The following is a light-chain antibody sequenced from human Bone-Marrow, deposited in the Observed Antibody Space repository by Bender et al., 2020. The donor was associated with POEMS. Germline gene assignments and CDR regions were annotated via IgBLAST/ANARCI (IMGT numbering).Light chain of an antibody. V-gene: IGLV2-14*03. J-gene: IGLJ3*02. CDR2: DVS. Sequence: QSALTQPASVSGSPGQSITISCTGTSSDIGVYKYEYVSWYQQHPGKAPKLIIYDVSNRPSGVSNRFSGSKSGNTASLTISELQAEDEADYYCESYTSSNTWVFGGGTQLTVL. CDR3: ESYTSSNTWV. CDR1: SSDIGVYKY.